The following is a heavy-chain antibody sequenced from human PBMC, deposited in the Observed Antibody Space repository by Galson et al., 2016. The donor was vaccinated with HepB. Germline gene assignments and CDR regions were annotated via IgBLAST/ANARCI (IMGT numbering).Heavy chain of an antibody. D-gene: IGHD5-24*01. CDR3: TRGYMQNGMNV. V-gene: IGHV6-1*01. CDR2: TYYRSKWFN. Sequence: CAISGDSVTSDNTCWNWIRQSPSRGLEWLGRTYYRSKWFNDYADSVKSRITVTSDTPKNQFSPQLDSVTPDDTATYFCTRGYMQNGMNVWGQGTTVTVS. J-gene: IGHJ6*02. CDR1: GDSVTSDNTC.